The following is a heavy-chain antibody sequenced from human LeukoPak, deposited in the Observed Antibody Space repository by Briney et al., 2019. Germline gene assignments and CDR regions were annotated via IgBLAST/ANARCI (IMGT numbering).Heavy chain of an antibody. CDR1: GFTFSSYG. J-gene: IGHJ4*02. CDR3: ARDSRYYYDSSGYYSSTDFDY. D-gene: IGHD3-22*01. Sequence: GGTLRLSCAASGFTFSSYGMSWVRQAPGKGLEWVSAISGSGGSTYYADSVKGRFTISRDNAKNSLYLQMNSLRAEDTAVYYCARDSRYYYDSSGYYSSTDFDYWGQGTLVTVSS. V-gene: IGHV3-23*01. CDR2: ISGSGGST.